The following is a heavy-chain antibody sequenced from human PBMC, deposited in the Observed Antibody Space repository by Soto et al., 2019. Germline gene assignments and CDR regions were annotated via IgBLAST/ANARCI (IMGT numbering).Heavy chain of an antibody. CDR3: ARDLPGYCTSTSCFYGMDV. CDR1: GYSFTSYA. V-gene: IGHV1-3*01. CDR2: VNSGNGDT. D-gene: IGHD2-2*01. J-gene: IGHJ6*02. Sequence: ASVKVSCKASGYSFTSYAIHWVRQAPGQRLECMGWVNSGNGDTKYSQKFQGRVTITRDTSASTAYMELSSLRSEDTAVYYCARDLPGYCTSTSCFYGMDVWGQGTTVTVSS.